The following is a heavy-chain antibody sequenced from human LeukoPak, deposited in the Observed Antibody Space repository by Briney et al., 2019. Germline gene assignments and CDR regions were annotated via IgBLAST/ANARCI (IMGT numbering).Heavy chain of an antibody. D-gene: IGHD1-20*01. CDR3: AKQVTGNYYGMDV. V-gene: IGHV1-69*01. CDR2: IIPIFGTA. CDR1: GGTFSSYA. Sequence: SVKVSCKASGGTFSSYAISWVRQAPGQGLEWMGGIIPIFGTANYAQKFQGRVTITADESTSTAYMELSSLRSEDTAVYYCAKQVTGNYYGMDVRGQGTTVTVSS. J-gene: IGHJ6*02.